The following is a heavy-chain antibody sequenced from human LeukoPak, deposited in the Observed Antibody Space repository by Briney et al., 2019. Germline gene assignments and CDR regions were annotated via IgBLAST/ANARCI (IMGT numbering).Heavy chain of an antibody. CDR2: IRYDGSNK. Sequence: GGSLRLSCAASGFTFSSYGMHWVRQAPGKGLEWVAFIRYDGSNKYYADSVKGRFTISRDNSKNTLYLQMNSLRAEDTAVYYCANSRGEVGAYFDYWGQGTLVTVSS. V-gene: IGHV3-30*02. CDR3: ANSRGEVGAYFDY. CDR1: GFTFSSYG. J-gene: IGHJ4*02. D-gene: IGHD1-26*01.